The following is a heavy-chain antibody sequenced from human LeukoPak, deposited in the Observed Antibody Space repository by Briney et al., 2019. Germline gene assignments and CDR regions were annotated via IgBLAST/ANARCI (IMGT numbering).Heavy chain of an antibody. V-gene: IGHV3-30*18. Sequence: GGSLRLSCAASGFTLTGYGMHSVRPAPGKGIEWVAVISYDGSYKYYADSVQGRFTISRDNSKNTLYLQMNSLRPDDTAVYYCAKWDFDYWGQGTLVTVSS. J-gene: IGHJ4*02. CDR3: AKWDFDY. CDR2: ISYDGSYK. CDR1: GFTLTGYG.